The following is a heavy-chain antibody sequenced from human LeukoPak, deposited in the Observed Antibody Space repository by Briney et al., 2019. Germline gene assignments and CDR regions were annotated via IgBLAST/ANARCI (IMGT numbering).Heavy chain of an antibody. CDR1: GFTFNTYS. Sequence: GGSLRLSCAASGFTFNTYSMNWVRQAPGKGLEWVSSISSNSRDIYYADSVKGRFTISRDNAKNSLHLQMNSLRAEDTAVYYCARDDRDISSYRFDYWGHGILVTVSS. D-gene: IGHD6-6*01. J-gene: IGHJ4*01. CDR2: ISSNSRDI. CDR3: ARDDRDISSYRFDY. V-gene: IGHV3-21*01.